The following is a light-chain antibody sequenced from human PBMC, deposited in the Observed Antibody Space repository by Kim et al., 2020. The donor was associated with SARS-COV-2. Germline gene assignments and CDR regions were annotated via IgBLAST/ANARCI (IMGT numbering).Light chain of an antibody. CDR3: SSHTTSSTYV. CDR1: SNDVGYYNS. V-gene: IGLV2-14*03. Sequence: GQSISIAGPGTSNDVGYYNSVSWYQHRPGKAPKLIIYDVTERASGVSNRFSGSLSGNTASLTISGLRAEDEADYYCSSHTTSSTYVFGSGTKVTVL. J-gene: IGLJ1*01. CDR2: DVT.